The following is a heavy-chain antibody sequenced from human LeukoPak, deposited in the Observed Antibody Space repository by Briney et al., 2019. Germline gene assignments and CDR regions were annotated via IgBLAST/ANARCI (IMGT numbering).Heavy chain of an antibody. V-gene: IGHV4-59*01. J-gene: IGHJ4*02. CDR2: IYYRGST. CDR3: ARGGLAVAVFDY. D-gene: IGHD6-19*01. CDR1: GGSISSYY. Sequence: PSETLSLTCTVSGGSISSYYWSWIRQPPGKGLEWIGYIYYRGSTNYNPSLKSRVTISVDTSKNQFSLKLSSVTAADTAVYYCARGGLAVAVFDYWGQGTLVTVSS.